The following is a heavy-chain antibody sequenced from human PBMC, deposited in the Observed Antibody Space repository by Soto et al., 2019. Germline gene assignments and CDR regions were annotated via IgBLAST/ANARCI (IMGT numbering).Heavy chain of an antibody. CDR3: AKDWDY. CDR1: GFTFSSYG. Sequence: GSLRLSCAASGFTFSSYGMHWVRQAPGKGLEWVAVISYDGSNKYYADSVKGRFTISRDNSKNTMYLQMNSLRAEDTAVYYCAKDWDYWGQGTLVTVSS. V-gene: IGHV3-30*18. CDR2: ISYDGSNK. J-gene: IGHJ4*02.